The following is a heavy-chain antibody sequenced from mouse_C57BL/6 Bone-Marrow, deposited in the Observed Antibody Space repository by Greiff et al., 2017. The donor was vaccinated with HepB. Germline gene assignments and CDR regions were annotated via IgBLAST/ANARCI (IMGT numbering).Heavy chain of an antibody. Sequence: EVQLVESGGGLVKPGGSLKLSCAASGFTFSSYAMSWVRQTPEKRLEWVATISDGGSYTYYPDNVKGRFTISRDNAKNNLYLQMSHLKSEDTAMYYCARDSRYDYDGFAYWGQGTLVTVSA. CDR2: ISDGGSYT. V-gene: IGHV5-4*01. J-gene: IGHJ3*01. CDR1: GFTFSSYA. CDR3: ARDSRYDYDGFAY. D-gene: IGHD2-4*01.